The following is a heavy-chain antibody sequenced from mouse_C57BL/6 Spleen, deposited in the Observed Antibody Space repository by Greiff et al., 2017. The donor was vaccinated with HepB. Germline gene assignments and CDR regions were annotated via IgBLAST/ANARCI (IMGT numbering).Heavy chain of an antibody. D-gene: IGHD1-1*01. CDR3: ARPFTTVVATDWYFDV. CDR1: GYTFTSYW. J-gene: IGHJ1*03. CDR2: IDPNSGGT. V-gene: IGHV1-72*01. Sequence: QVQLQQPGAELVKPGASVKLSCKASGYTFTSYWMHWVKQRPGRGLEWIGRIDPNSGGTKYNEKFKSKATLTVDKPSSTAYMQLSSLTSEDSAVYYWARPFTTVVATDWYFDVWGTGTTVTVSS.